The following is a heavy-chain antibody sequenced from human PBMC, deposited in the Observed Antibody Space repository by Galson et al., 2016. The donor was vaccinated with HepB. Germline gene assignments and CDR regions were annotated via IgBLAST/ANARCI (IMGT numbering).Heavy chain of an antibody. CDR3: AREGRTYYSDSSGPYFDY. V-gene: IGHV4-31*03. J-gene: IGHJ4*02. D-gene: IGHD3-22*01. CDR1: GGSISRGGYY. Sequence: TLSLTCTVSGGSISRGGYYWSWIRQHPGKGLEWIGYIYYTGSTYYSPSLKSRVSISVDTSKNQVSLKLTSVTAADTAVYYCAREGRTYYSDSSGPYFDYWGQGTPVTVSS. CDR2: IYYTGST.